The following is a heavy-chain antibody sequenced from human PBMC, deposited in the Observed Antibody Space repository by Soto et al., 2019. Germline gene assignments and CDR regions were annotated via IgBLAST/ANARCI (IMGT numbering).Heavy chain of an antibody. J-gene: IGHJ5*02. CDR1: GYRFTSYW. CDR2: IFPDDSDT. V-gene: IGHV5-51*01. CDR3: ARHGSIGGRQNWFDP. D-gene: IGHD6-6*01. Sequence: EVQLVQSGAEVKKPGESLKISCKGSGYRFTSYWIGWVRQMPGKGLEWMGIIFPDDSDTRYSPSFQGQVTISADKSISTAYLQWSSLKASDTAMYYYARHGSIGGRQNWFDPWGQGTLVTVSS.